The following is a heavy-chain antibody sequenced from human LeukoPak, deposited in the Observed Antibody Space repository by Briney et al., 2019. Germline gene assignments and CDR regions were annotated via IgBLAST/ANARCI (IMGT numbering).Heavy chain of an antibody. CDR3: ARERGYGSGWPFDY. CDR1: GGSISSYY. J-gene: IGHJ4*02. V-gene: IGHV4-59*01. Sequence: PSETLSLTCSVSGGSISSYYWSWIRQPPGKGLEWIGYIYYSGSTNYNPSLKSRVTISVDTSKNQFSLKLSSVTAADTAVYYCARERGYGSGWPFDYWDQGTLVTVSS. CDR2: IYYSGST. D-gene: IGHD6-19*01.